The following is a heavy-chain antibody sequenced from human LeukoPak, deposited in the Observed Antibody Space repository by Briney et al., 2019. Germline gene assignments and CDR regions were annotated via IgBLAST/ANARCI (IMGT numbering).Heavy chain of an antibody. CDR1: GFTFSDYA. CDR2: ISGSGAST. CDR3: AKGEGAYYYYGVDV. J-gene: IGHJ6*02. V-gene: IGHV3-23*01. D-gene: IGHD1-26*01. Sequence: GGSLRLPCAASGFTFSDYAMTWVRQAPGKGLEWVSSISGSGASTYYADSVKGRFTISRDISKNTLYLQVSSLRAEDAAVYYCAKGEGAYYYYGVDVWDQGTTVTVSS.